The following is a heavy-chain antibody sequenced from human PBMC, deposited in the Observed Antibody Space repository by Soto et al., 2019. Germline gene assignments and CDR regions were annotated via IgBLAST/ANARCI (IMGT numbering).Heavy chain of an antibody. CDR1: GFTFSSYA. D-gene: IGHD2-15*01. Sequence: LRLSCAASGFTFSSYAMSWVRQAPGEGLEWVSAISGSGGSTYYADSVKGRFTISRDNSKNTLYLQMNSLRAEDTAVYYCAKRGHHICSGGSCYLDDAFDIWGQGTMVTVSS. V-gene: IGHV3-23*01. CDR3: AKRGHHICSGGSCYLDDAFDI. CDR2: ISGSGGST. J-gene: IGHJ3*02.